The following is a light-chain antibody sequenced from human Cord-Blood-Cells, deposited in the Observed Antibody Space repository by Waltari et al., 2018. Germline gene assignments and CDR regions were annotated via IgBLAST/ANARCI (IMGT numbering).Light chain of an antibody. J-gene: IGKJ1*01. CDR2: GAS. CDR1: QSVSSN. V-gene: IGKV3-15*01. Sequence: EIVMTQSPATLSVSPGERATLSCRASQSVSSNLAWYQQKPGQAPRLLIYGASTRATGIPARVSGSGSGTEFTLTISSLQSEDFAVYYCQQYNNWPPWRTFGQGTKVEIK. CDR3: QQYNNWPPWRT.